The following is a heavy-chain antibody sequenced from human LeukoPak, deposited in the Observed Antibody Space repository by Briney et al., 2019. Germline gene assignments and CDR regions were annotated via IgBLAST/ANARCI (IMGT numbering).Heavy chain of an antibody. J-gene: IGHJ4*02. V-gene: IGHV3-23*01. Sequence: QTGGSLRLSCAASGFTFSNYAMSWVRQAPGKGLEWVSAISGSGGSTYHADSVKGRFTISRDNSKNTLYLQMNSLRAEDTAVYYCAKDTTYSSGCPDYWGQGTLVTVSS. D-gene: IGHD6-19*01. CDR2: ISGSGGST. CDR1: GFTFSNYA. CDR3: AKDTTYSSGCPDY.